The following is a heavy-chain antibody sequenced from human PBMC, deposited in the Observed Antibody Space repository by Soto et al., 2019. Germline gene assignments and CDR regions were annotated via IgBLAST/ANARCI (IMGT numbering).Heavy chain of an antibody. Sequence: QVQLVQSGAEVKKPGASVKVSCKASGYTFTSYAMHWVRQAPGQRLEWMGWINAGNGNTKYSQKFQGRVTITRDTSASTAYMELSSLRSEDTAVYYCARELVRVVAAGTWRYFQHWGQGTLVTVSS. CDR1: GYTFTSYA. CDR3: ARELVRVVAAGTWRYFQH. J-gene: IGHJ1*01. V-gene: IGHV1-3*01. CDR2: INAGNGNT. D-gene: IGHD6-13*01.